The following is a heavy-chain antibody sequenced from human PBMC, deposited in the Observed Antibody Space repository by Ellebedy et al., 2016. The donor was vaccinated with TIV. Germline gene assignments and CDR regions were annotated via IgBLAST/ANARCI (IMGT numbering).Heavy chain of an antibody. Sequence: SLKISXAASGLTFSNYAMHWVRQAPGEGLEWVAVISYDGGNIYYADSVKGRFTISRDNSKNTLYLQMDSLRAEDTAVYYCARGHSGGYLASNSDYWGQGTLVTVSS. J-gene: IGHJ4*02. CDR1: GLTFSNYA. CDR2: ISYDGGNI. CDR3: ARGHSGGYLASNSDY. D-gene: IGHD3-22*01. V-gene: IGHV3-30-3*01.